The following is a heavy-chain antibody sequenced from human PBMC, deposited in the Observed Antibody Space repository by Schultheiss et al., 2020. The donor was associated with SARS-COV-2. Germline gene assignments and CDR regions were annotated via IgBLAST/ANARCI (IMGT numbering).Heavy chain of an antibody. CDR2: TRNKANSYTT. CDR1: GFTFSDHY. V-gene: IGHV3-72*01. Sequence: GGSLRLSCAASGFTFSDHYMDWVRQAPGKGLEWVGRTRNKANSYTTEYAASVKDRFTISRDNAKNSLYLQMNRLRAEDTAVYYCARDRGRWLQLAYFYGIDVWGQGTTVTVSS. CDR3: ARDRGRWLQLAYFYGIDV. J-gene: IGHJ6*02. D-gene: IGHD5-24*01.